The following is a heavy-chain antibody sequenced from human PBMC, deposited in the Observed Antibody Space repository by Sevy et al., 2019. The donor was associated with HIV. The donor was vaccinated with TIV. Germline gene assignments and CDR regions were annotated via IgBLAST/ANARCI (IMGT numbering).Heavy chain of an antibody. Sequence: GGSLRLSCTTSGFTFSAYAMHWVRQAPGKVLEWVAIIWSDGAYQYHGDSVKGRFTISRDNSKNTLYLQMNSLRVEDTAVYYCARGGYYYDNAAYYAFDSWGQGTLVTVSS. CDR2: IWSDGAYQ. CDR1: GFTFSAYA. D-gene: IGHD3-22*01. V-gene: IGHV3-33*01. J-gene: IGHJ4*02. CDR3: ARGGYYYDNAAYYAFDS.